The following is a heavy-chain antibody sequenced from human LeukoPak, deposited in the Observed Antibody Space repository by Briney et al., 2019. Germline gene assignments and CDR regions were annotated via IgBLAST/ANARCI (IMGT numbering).Heavy chain of an antibody. J-gene: IGHJ4*02. V-gene: IGHV4-61*02. CDR1: GGSISSGSYY. Sequence: SQTLSLTCTVSGGSISSGSYYWSWIRQPAGRGLEWIGRIYTSGSTNYNPSLKSRVTISVDTSKNQFSLKLSSVTAADTAVYYCAREVDTVTTTDYWGQGTLVTVSS. CDR2: IYTSGST. D-gene: IGHD4-17*01. CDR3: AREVDTVTTTDY.